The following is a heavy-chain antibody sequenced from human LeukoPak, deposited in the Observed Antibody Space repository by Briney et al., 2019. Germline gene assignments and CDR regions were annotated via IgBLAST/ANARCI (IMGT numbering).Heavy chain of an antibody. V-gene: IGHV3-48*03. Sequence: GGSLRLSCAASGFTFSSYEVQWVRQAPGKGLEWISYGSQSGATTYFADSVKGRFINSRDNAKNSLYMQMNSLRAEDTAVYYCARVERLRLGELSAPWAMDVWGQGTTVTVSS. J-gene: IGHJ6*02. D-gene: IGHD3-16*02. CDR2: GSQSGATT. CDR1: GFTFSSYE. CDR3: ARVERLRLGELSAPWAMDV.